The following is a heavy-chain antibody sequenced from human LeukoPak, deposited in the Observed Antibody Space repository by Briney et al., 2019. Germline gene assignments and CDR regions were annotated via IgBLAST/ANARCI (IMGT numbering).Heavy chain of an antibody. CDR2: ISSNSDNT. Sequence: ASVTVSFKATVYTFTNYGISWVGQAPGQGREGMGWISSNSDNTNYAQKLQGRVTMTTDTSTSTAYMELRSLRSDDTALYFCARDWGSIKVIADYWGQGTLVTVSS. J-gene: IGHJ4*02. CDR3: ARDWGSIKVIADY. D-gene: IGHD7-27*01. CDR1: VYTFTNYG. V-gene: IGHV1-18*01.